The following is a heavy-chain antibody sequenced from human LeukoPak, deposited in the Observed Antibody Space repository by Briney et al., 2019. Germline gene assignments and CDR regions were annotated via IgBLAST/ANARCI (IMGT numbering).Heavy chain of an antibody. D-gene: IGHD3-22*01. J-gene: IGHJ4*02. CDR2: ISSSGSTI. V-gene: IGHV3-48*03. Sequence: PGGSLRLSCAASGFTFSSYEMNWVRQAPGKGLEWVSYISSSGSTIYYADSVKGRFPISRDNAKNSLYLQMNSQRAEDTAVYYCARGRRYYYDSSGYYFDYWGQGTLVTVSP. CDR1: GFTFSSYE. CDR3: ARGRRYYYDSSGYYFDY.